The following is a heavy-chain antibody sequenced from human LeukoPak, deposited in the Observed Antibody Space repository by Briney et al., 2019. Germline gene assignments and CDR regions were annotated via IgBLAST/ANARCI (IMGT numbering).Heavy chain of an antibody. CDR2: INPSGGST. V-gene: IGHV1-46*01. D-gene: IGHD3-22*01. CDR3: ARGPVITMIVVAEYYFDY. Sequence: ASVKVSCKASGYTFTSYYMHWVRQAPGQGLEWMGIINPSGGSTSYAQKFQGRVTMTRDTSTSTVYMELSSLRSEDTAVYCCARGPVITMIVVAEYYFDYWGQGTLVTVSS. CDR1: GYTFTSYY. J-gene: IGHJ4*02.